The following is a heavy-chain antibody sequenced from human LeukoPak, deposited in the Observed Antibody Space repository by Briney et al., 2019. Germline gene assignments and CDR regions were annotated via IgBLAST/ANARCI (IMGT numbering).Heavy chain of an antibody. CDR2: ISYDGSHE. CDR1: GFTFSSYG. CDR3: AKGPYYNSGSYVHEIDY. Sequence: GGSLRLSCAASGFTFSSYGMPWVRQAPGKGLEWVAVISYDGSHEYYADSVKGRFTISRDNSKNTLYLQMNSLRAEDTAVYYCAKGPYYNSGSYVHEIDYWGQGTLVTVSS. D-gene: IGHD3-10*01. J-gene: IGHJ4*02. V-gene: IGHV3-30*18.